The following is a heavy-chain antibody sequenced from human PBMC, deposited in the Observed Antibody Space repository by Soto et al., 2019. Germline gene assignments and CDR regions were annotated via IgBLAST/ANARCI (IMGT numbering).Heavy chain of an antibody. Sequence: PSETLSLTCTVSGGSISDYYWTWIRQPAGKGLEWIGRIYTNGGTNYNPSLKSRVSMSVDTSKNQFSLKLTSVTAADTAVYYCARGFGSSWYYFDYWGQGTLVTVS. D-gene: IGHD6-13*01. J-gene: IGHJ4*02. CDR3: ARGFGSSWYYFDY. CDR2: IYTNGGT. CDR1: GGSISDYY. V-gene: IGHV4-4*07.